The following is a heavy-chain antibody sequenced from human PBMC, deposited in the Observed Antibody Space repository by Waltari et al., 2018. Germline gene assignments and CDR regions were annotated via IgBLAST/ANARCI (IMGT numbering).Heavy chain of an antibody. CDR3: ARIDGSGWYGS. J-gene: IGHJ4*02. CDR2: FSRDGVTT. D-gene: IGHD6-19*01. V-gene: IGHV3-64*01. Sequence: EVQMVESGGGLVQPGGSLRLSCAASGFTFSSFSMHWVRQAPGKGLEYVSAFSRDGVTTYYANSVKGRFTISRDNSKNTLYLQMGSLRAEDMAVYYCARIDGSGWYGSWGQGTL. CDR1: GFTFSSFS.